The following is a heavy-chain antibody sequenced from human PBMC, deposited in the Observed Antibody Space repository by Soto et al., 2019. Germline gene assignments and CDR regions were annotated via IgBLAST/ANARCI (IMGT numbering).Heavy chain of an antibody. J-gene: IGHJ4*02. CDR3: ARATYYYDSSGYYPDY. Sequence: GASVKVSCKASGGTFSSYAISWVRQAPGQGLEWMGGIIPIFGTANYAQKFQGRVTITADESTSTAYMELSSLRSEDTAVYYCARATYYYDSSGYYPDYWGQGTLVTVSS. V-gene: IGHV1-69*13. CDR1: GGTFSSYA. CDR2: IIPIFGTA. D-gene: IGHD3-22*01.